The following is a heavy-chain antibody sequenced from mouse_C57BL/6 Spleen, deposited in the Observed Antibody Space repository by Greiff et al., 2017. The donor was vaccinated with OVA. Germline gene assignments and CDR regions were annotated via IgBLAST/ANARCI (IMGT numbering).Heavy chain of an antibody. CDR2: IDPETGGT. V-gene: IGHV1-15*01. CDR3: TKDYDYGRGFDY. Sequence: VQLQQSGAELVRPGASVTLSCKASGYTFTDYEMHWVKQTPVHGLAWIGAIDPETGGTAYNQKFKGKAILTADKSSSTAYMELRSLTSEDSAVYYCTKDYDYGRGFDYWGQGTSVTVSS. CDR1: GYTFTDYE. J-gene: IGHJ4*01. D-gene: IGHD2-4*01.